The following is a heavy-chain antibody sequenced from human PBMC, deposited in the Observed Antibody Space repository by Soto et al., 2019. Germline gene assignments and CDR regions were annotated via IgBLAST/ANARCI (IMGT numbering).Heavy chain of an antibody. Sequence: SETLSLTCTVSGGSISRYYWSWIRQPPGKGLEWIGYIYYSGSTNYNPSLKSRVTISVDTSKNQFSLKLSSVTAADTAVYYCAKSGWYGGSYYYYYGMDVWGQGTTVTVSS. CDR1: GGSISRYY. CDR3: AKSGWYGGSYYYYYGMDV. CDR2: IYYSGST. D-gene: IGHD6-19*01. V-gene: IGHV4-59*01. J-gene: IGHJ6*02.